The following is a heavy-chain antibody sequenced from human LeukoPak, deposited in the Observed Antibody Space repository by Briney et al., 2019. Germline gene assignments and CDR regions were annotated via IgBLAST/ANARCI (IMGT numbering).Heavy chain of an antibody. D-gene: IGHD2-2*01. CDR2: ISGSGGST. Sequence: GGSLRLSCAASGFTFSSYAMSWVRQAPGKGLEWVSAISGSGGSTYYADSVKGRFTISRDNSKNTLYLQMNSLRAEDTAIYYCAKDRSKGSSTSCYGYWGQGTLVTVSS. J-gene: IGHJ4*02. CDR1: GFTFSSYA. V-gene: IGHV3-23*01. CDR3: AKDRSKGSSTSCYGY.